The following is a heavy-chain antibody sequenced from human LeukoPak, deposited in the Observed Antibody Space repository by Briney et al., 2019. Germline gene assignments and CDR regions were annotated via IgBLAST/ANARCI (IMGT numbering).Heavy chain of an antibody. CDR3: ARQRMAAAGRGWFDP. CDR2: IYYSGST. CDR1: GGSISSYY. Sequence: SETLSLTCTVSGGSISSYYWSWIRQPPGKGLEWIGYIYYSGSTNYNPSLKSRVTISVDTSKNQFSLKLSSVTAADTAVYYCARQRMAAAGRGWFDPWGQGTLVTVSS. D-gene: IGHD6-13*01. J-gene: IGHJ5*02. V-gene: IGHV4-59*08.